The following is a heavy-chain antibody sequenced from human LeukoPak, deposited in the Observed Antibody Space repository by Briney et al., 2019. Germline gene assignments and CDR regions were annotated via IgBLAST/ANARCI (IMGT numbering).Heavy chain of an antibody. Sequence: PGGSLRLSCAASGFTFSSYGIHWVRQAPGKGLEWVAFIRYDGSDKYYADSVKGRFTISRDNSKNTLYLQMNSLRAEDTAVYYCAKDVYYCSSSSCPQYYCYMDVWGKGTTVTVSS. V-gene: IGHV3-30*02. D-gene: IGHD2-15*01. J-gene: IGHJ6*03. CDR1: GFTFSSYG. CDR2: IRYDGSDK. CDR3: AKDVYYCSSSSCPQYYCYMDV.